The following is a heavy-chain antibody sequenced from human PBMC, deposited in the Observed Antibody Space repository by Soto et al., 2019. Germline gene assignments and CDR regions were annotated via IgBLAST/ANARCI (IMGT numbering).Heavy chain of an antibody. V-gene: IGHV1-69*12. CDR3: AXXXXXXXXXXXAMDV. CDR2: IIPIFGTA. CDR1: GGTFSSYA. J-gene: IGHJ6*02. Sequence: QVQLVQSGAEVKKPGSSVKVSCKASGGTFSSYAISWVRQAPGQGLEWMGGIIPIFGTANYAQKFQGRVTITADESTSTAYMELSSXRSXXTXXXXXAXXXXXXXXXXXAMDVWGQGTTVTVSS.